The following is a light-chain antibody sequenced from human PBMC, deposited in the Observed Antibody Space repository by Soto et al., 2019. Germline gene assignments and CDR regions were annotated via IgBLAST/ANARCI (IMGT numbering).Light chain of an antibody. Sequence: DIQMTQSPSSLSASVGDRVTITCRASQSISSYLNWYQQKPGKAPKLLIYEVSTLQSGVPSRFSGSGSGTDFTLTISSLQPEDFATYYCQHLNSYPITCGQGTRLEL. J-gene: IGKJ5*01. CDR1: QSISSY. CDR2: EVS. V-gene: IGKV1-39*01. CDR3: QHLNSYPIT.